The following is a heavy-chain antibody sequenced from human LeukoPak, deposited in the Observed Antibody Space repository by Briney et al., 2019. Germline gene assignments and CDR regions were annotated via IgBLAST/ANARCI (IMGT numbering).Heavy chain of an antibody. J-gene: IGHJ6*03. CDR2: INHFGTT. CDR1: GGYLNDHY. V-gene: IGHV4-34*01. Sequence: SETLSPTCAVFGGYLNDHYWIWIRQPPGQGLEWIGEINHFGTTKYNPSLKSRVTISIDASKKQFSLKLNSVTAADTALYYCARGFNYMDVWGKGTTVTV. CDR3: ARGFNYMDV.